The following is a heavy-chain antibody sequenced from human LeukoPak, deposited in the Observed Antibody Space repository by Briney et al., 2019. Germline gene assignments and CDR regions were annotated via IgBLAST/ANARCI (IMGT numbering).Heavy chain of an antibody. CDR1: GGSFSSYY. CDR3: ARAKSYDFWSGYYNNWFDP. J-gene: IGHJ5*02. D-gene: IGHD3-3*01. CDR2: IYYSGST. V-gene: IGHV4-59*01. Sequence: PSETLSLTCAVYGGSFSSYYWSWIRQPPGKGLEWIGYIYYSGSTNYNPSLKSRVTISVDTSKNQFSLKLSSVTAADTAVYYCARAKSYDFWSGYYNNWFDPWGQGTLVTVSS.